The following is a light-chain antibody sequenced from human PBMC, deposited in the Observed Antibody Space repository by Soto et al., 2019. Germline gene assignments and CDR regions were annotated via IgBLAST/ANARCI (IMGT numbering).Light chain of an antibody. V-gene: IGLV2-14*01. CDR2: DVS. CDR3: SSYTSSSSV. Sequence: QSVLTQPASVSGSPGQSIAISCTESGSDVGGYSYVSWYQQHPGKAPKLIIYDVSNRPSGVSNRFSGSKSGNTASLTISGLQAEDEADYYCSSYTSSSSVFGTGTKLTVL. CDR1: GSDVGGYSY. J-gene: IGLJ1*01.